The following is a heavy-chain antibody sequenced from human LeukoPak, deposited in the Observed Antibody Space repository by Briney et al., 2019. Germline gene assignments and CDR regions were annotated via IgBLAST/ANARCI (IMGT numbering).Heavy chain of an antibody. D-gene: IGHD6-25*01. CDR3: ARDAAGLLDY. Sequence: ASETVSCTASGYSFTTFPIHWVRQAPGQAPEWVGWIHTGNGDTKYTQAFQGRVTTARDTPATTVFMELSSLRSEDTAVYYCARDAAGLLDYWGQGTLVTVSS. V-gene: IGHV1-3*04. CDR1: GYSFTTFP. J-gene: IGHJ4*02. CDR2: IHTGNGDT.